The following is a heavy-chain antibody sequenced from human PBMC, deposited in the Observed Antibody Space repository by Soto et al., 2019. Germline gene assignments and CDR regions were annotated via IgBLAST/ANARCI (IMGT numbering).Heavy chain of an antibody. J-gene: IGHJ4*02. Sequence: ASVKIACKASGYTFSSYFISWVRQAPGQGLEWMGWISAYNGNTNYAQNLQGRVTMTTDTSTSTAYMELRSLRSDDTAVYYCARDLPPVDYWGQGTLFTVSS. V-gene: IGHV1-18*01. CDR1: GYTFSSYF. CDR3: ARDLPPVDY. CDR2: ISAYNGNT.